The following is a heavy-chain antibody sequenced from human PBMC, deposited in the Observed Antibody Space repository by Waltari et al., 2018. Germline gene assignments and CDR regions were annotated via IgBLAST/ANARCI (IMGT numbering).Heavy chain of an antibody. CDR3: AKDSEANYFDY. J-gene: IGHJ4*02. CDR1: GFEFSRSG. V-gene: IGHV3-30*18. Sequence: VQLVQSGGGVVQPGGSVTLYCVASGFEFSRSGMHWVRQAPGKGLEWVALISFDASKENFAESVKGRFTISRDDSKNLVSLQMTGLTIEDTAVYYCAKDSEANYFDYWGQGTLVTVSS. CDR2: ISFDASKE.